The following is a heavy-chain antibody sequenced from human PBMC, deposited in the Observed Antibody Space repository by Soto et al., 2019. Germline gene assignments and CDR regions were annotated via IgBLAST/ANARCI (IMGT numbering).Heavy chain of an antibody. V-gene: IGHV3-11*05. J-gene: IGHJ4*02. D-gene: IGHD5-18*01. CDR2: ISENSYHT. CDR3: ARRYSAQDH. CDR1: GFAFENYY. Sequence: VKLVESGGGVVEPGGSLRLSCAVSGFAFENYYMTWIRQAPGKGLEWLSDISENSYHTNIADSIKGRFTISRDNAKKSLYLQMDGLRVEDTAVDYCARRYSAQDHWGRGTLVIVSS.